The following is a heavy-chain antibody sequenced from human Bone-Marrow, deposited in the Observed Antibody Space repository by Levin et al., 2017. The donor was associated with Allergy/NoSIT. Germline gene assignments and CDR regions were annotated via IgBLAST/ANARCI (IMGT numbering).Heavy chain of an antibody. D-gene: IGHD3-22*01. CDR2: IIPIFGTA. CDR3: ARGGETGDSSGYYRPHVTD. Sequence: SVKVSCKASGGTFSSYAISWVRQAPGQGLEWMGGIIPIFGTANYAQKFQGRVTITADESTSTAYMELSSLRSEDTAVYYCARGGETGDSSGYYRPHVTDWGQGTLVTVSS. CDR1: GGTFSSYA. V-gene: IGHV1-69*13. J-gene: IGHJ4*02.